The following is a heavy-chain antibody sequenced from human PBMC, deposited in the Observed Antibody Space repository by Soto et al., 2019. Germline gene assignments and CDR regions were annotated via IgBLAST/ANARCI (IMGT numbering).Heavy chain of an antibody. D-gene: IGHD2-15*01. J-gene: IGHJ4*02. Sequence: EGSLRLSCAASGFTFSSHAMSWVRQATGKGLEWVSSMSGSCGSTYYADSVKGRFTISRDNSKNTLYLQMNSLRAEDTAVYYCAKAWRLLRYYFDYWGQGTLVTVSS. V-gene: IGHV3-23*01. CDR3: AKAWRLLRYYFDY. CDR2: MSGSCGST. CDR1: GFTFSSHA.